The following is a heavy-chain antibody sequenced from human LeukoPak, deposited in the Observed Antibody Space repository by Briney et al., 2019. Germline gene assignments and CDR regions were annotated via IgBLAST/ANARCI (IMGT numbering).Heavy chain of an antibody. CDR1: GFTFSSYA. Sequence: GTSLRLSCAVSGFTFSSYAMHWVRQAPGKGLEWVSSISSSSSYIYYADSVKGRFTISRDNAKNSLFLQMNSLRAEDTAVYYCARDSDFDSSGYYPYYYYYYKMDVWGQGTTVTVSS. J-gene: IGHJ6*02. CDR3: ARDSDFDSSGYYPYYYYYYKMDV. V-gene: IGHV3-21*01. CDR2: ISSSSSYI. D-gene: IGHD3-22*01.